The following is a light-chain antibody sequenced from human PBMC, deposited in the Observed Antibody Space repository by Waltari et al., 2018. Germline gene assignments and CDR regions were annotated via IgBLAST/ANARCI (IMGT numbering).Light chain of an antibody. CDR2: DNN. CDR1: SLRKSY. Sequence: SSVLTQHPAVSVALGQTVRTTSPGASLRKSYASWYQQRPGQAPILVLFDNNNRPSGIPDRFSGSTSGATASLTITGAQAEDEADYYCHSRDATSTRVFGGGT. J-gene: IGLJ2*01. CDR3: HSRDATSTRV. V-gene: IGLV3-19*01.